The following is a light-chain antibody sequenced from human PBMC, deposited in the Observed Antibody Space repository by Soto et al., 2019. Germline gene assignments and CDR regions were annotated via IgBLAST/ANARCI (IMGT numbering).Light chain of an antibody. J-gene: IGKJ2*01. Sequence: EIVLTQSPGTCLCLQGREPPSPVGPSKISTKKWAWYHQNSGLPPRLLIYDAYLRATGVPARFSGRGSGTEFTLTITSLQSEDFATYYCQQYDNWPPYTFGPGTQLEI. CDR1: KISTK. V-gene: IGKV3-15*01. CDR3: QQYDNWPPYT. CDR2: DAY.